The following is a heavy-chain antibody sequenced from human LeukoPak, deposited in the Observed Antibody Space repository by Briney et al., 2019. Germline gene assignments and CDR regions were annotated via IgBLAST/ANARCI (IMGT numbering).Heavy chain of an antibody. D-gene: IGHD2-15*01. CDR2: INHSGST. Sequence: PSETLSLTCAVYGESFSGYYWSWIRQPPGKGLEWIGEINHSGSTNYNPSLKSRVTISVDTSKNQFSLKLSSVTAADTAVYYCARAHYGYCSGGSCSLRHDAFDIWGQGTMVTVSS. V-gene: IGHV4-34*01. CDR1: GESFSGYY. CDR3: ARAHYGYCSGGSCSLRHDAFDI. J-gene: IGHJ3*02.